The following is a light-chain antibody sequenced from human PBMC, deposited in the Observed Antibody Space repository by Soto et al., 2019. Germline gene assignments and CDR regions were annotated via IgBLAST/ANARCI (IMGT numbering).Light chain of an antibody. V-gene: IGLV1-40*01. Sequence: QSVLTQPPSVSGAPGQRVTISCTGSSSKIAAGYDVHWYQQLPGTAPKLLIYGNSNRPSGVPDRFSGSKSGTSASLAITGLQAEDEADYYCQSYDSSLSGSRVFGGGTKVTVL. CDR1: SSKIAAGYD. CDR2: GNS. CDR3: QSYDSSLSGSRV. J-gene: IGLJ3*02.